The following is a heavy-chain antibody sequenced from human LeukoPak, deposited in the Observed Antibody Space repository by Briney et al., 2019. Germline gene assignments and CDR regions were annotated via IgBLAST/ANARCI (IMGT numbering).Heavy chain of an antibody. CDR1: GYTFTSHG. Sequence: ASVTVSCKASGYTFTSHGVNWVRQAPGQGLEWMGWISTNTGNPTYARAFTGRFVFSLDTSVSTAYLHISGLKAEDTAIYYCARDQESSTFDYWGQGTLVTVSS. J-gene: IGHJ4*02. CDR2: ISTNTGNP. V-gene: IGHV7-4-1*02. D-gene: IGHD3-10*01. CDR3: ARDQESSTFDY.